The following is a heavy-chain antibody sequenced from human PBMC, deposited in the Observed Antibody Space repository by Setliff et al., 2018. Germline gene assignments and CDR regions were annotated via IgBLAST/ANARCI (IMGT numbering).Heavy chain of an antibody. CDR1: GGPISSYY. V-gene: IGHV4-59*12. D-gene: IGHD6-19*01. CDR3: AREQWLDPPGYYYMDV. CDR2: IYYTGST. Sequence: SETLSLTCSVTGGPISSYYWNWVRQAPGKGPEWIGYIYYTGSTKHNPSLKSRVTMSIDTSKNQFSLKLNSVTAADMAVYYCAREQWLDPPGYYYMDVWAKGTTVTVSS. J-gene: IGHJ6*03.